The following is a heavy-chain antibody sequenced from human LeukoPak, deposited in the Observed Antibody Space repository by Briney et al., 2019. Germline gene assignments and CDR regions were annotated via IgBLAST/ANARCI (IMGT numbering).Heavy chain of an antibody. J-gene: IGHJ4*02. CDR3: ARYDSDSGTTDY. Sequence: PGGSLRLSCAASGFTFSSYSMNWVRQAPGKGLEWVANIKQDGSEKYYVDSVKGRFTISRDNAKNSLYLQMNSLRAEDTAVYYCARYDSDSGTTDYWGQGTLVTVSS. CDR1: GFTFSSYS. CDR2: IKQDGSEK. D-gene: IGHD1-7*01. V-gene: IGHV3-7*01.